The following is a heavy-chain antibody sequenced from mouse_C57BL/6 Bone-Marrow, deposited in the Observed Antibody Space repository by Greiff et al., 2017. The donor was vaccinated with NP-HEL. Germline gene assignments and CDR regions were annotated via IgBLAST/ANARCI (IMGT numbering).Heavy chain of an antibody. J-gene: IGHJ4*01. Sequence: VQLQQPGAELVKPGASVKLSCKASGYTFTSYWMQWVKQRPGQGLEWIGEIDPSASYTNYNKKFKGQATLTVDTSSSTAHMQLSSLTSEDSAVYDCAREGYGSSYAMDYWGQGTSVTVSS. CDR2: IDPSASYT. V-gene: IGHV1-50*01. CDR1: GYTFTSYW. CDR3: AREGYGSSYAMDY. D-gene: IGHD1-1*01.